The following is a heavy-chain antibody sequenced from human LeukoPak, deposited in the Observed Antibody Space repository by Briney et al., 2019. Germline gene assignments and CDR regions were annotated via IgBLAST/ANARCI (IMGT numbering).Heavy chain of an antibody. J-gene: IGHJ3*02. CDR1: GGSISSSY. Sequence: SETLSLTCTVSGGSISSSYWSWIRQPPGKGLEWTGYISYSGSTNYNPSLKSRVTISVDASKNQFSLKLSSVTAADTAVYYCARDNLYGDYLLAFDIWGQGTMVTVSS. V-gene: IGHV4-59*01. CDR3: ARDNLYGDYLLAFDI. CDR2: ISYSGST. D-gene: IGHD4-17*01.